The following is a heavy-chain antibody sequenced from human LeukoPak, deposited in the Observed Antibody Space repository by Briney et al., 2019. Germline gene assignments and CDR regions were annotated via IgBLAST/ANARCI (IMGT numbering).Heavy chain of an antibody. V-gene: IGHV3-23*01. J-gene: IGHJ4*02. CDR1: GFTFSSYA. Sequence: GGSLRLSCAASGFTFSSYAMSWVRQAPGKGLEWVSAISGSGGSTYYADSVKGRFTISRDNSKNTLYLQMNSLRAEDTAVYYCAKDGQSFNSMYDYFDSWGQGTLVTVSS. CDR2: ISGSGGST. CDR3: AKDGQSFNSMYDYFDS. D-gene: IGHD2-8*01.